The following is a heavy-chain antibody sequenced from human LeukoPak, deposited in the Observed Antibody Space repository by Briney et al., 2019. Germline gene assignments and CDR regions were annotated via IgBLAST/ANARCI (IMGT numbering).Heavy chain of an antibody. Sequence: SETLSLTCTVSGGSIRSSRYYWGWFRQSPGKRLEWIGSVSFFGNSYYRSSLLSRLTISIDRSKTQISLNLTSVTAADTAVYYCATHGEGSYFESWGQGTLVTVSS. CDR1: GGSIRSSRYY. D-gene: IGHD3-10*01. V-gene: IGHV4-39*01. J-gene: IGHJ4*02. CDR2: VSFFGNS. CDR3: ATHGEGSYFES.